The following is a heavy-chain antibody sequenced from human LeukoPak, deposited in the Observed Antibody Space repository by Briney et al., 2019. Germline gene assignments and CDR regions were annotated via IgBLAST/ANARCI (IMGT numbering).Heavy chain of an antibody. CDR2: ISHDGSSE. D-gene: IGHD3-10*02. V-gene: IGHV3-30*18. CDR1: GFIFGVYS. CDR3: AELGITMIGGV. J-gene: IGHJ6*04. Sequence: PGRSLRLSCAASGFIFGVYSMHWVRQTPGRGLEWVAVISHDGSSEYYADSVKGRFTISRDNAKNSLYLQMNSPRAEDTAVYYCAELGITMIGGVWGKGTTVTISS.